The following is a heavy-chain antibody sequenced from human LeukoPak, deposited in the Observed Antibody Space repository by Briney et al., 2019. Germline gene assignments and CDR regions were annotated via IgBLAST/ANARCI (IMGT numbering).Heavy chain of an antibody. V-gene: IGHV3-23*01. CDR2: ISGSGGST. Sequence: GGSLRLSCAASGFTFSSYGMSWVRQAPGKGLEWVSAISGSGGSTYYADSVKGRFTISRDNARNSLYLQMNSLRAEDTAVYYCARAITNYGYIFDYWGQGTLVTVSS. D-gene: IGHD5-18*01. CDR1: GFTFSSYG. CDR3: ARAITNYGYIFDY. J-gene: IGHJ4*02.